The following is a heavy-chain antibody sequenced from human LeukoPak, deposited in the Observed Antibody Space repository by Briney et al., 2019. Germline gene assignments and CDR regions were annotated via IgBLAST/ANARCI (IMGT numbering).Heavy chain of an antibody. CDR1: GGSFNDYY. Sequence: SETLPLTCTVSGGSFNDYYWSWIRQSPGQGLEWIGYVFHSGSTAYNPSLRSRATISVDSYENQFALKLTSVTSADTALYYCARDGLQQFGRRYFDYWGHGILGTVSS. CDR2: VFHSGST. D-gene: IGHD4-11*01. CDR3: ARDGLQQFGRRYFDY. V-gene: IGHV4-59*01. J-gene: IGHJ4*03.